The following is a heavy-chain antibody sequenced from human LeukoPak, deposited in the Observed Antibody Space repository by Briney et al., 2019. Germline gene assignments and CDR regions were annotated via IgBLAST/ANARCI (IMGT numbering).Heavy chain of an antibody. V-gene: IGHV3-74*01. CDR3: ARDPTYSSFDY. CDR2: INSDGSST. Sequence: GGSLRLSCAASGFTFSSYWMYWVRQGPGKGLVWVSRINSDGSSTTYADSVKGRFTISRDNAKNSLYLQMNSPRAEDTAVYYCARDPTYSSFDYWGQGTLVTVSS. D-gene: IGHD6-13*01. CDR1: GFTFSSYW. J-gene: IGHJ4*02.